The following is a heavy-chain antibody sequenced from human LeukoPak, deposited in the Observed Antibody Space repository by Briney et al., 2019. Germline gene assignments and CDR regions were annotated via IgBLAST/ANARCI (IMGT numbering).Heavy chain of an antibody. J-gene: IGHJ5*02. CDR1: SVSISSYY. CDR2: IYTSGST. Sequence: SETLSLTWTVSSVSISSYYWSWIRQPAGKGLEWIGRIYTSGSTNYNPSLKSRVIMSVDTSKNHFSLKLSSVTAADTAVYYCARAPFLYRDYPWGQGTLVTVSS. D-gene: IGHD4-17*01. V-gene: IGHV4-4*07. CDR3: ARAPFLYRDYP.